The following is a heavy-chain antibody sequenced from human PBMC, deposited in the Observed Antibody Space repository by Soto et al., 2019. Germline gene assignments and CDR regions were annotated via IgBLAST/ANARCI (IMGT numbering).Heavy chain of an antibody. CDR1: GFTFSSYA. CDR3: ARDLHTAREVDY. D-gene: IGHD5-18*01. Sequence: QVQLVESGGGVVQPGRSLRLSCAASGFTFSSYAMHWVRQAPGKGLEWVAVISYDGSNKYYADSVKGRFTISRDNSKNPLYLQMNSLRAEDTAVYYCARDLHTAREVDYWGQGTLVTVSS. V-gene: IGHV3-30-3*01. CDR2: ISYDGSNK. J-gene: IGHJ4*02.